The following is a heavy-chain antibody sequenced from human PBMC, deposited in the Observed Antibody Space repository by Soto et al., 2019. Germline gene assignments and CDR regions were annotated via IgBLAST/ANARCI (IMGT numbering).Heavy chain of an antibody. V-gene: IGHV2-26*01. CDR1: GFSLSNARMG. Sequence: SGPTLVNPTETLTLTCTVSGFSLSNARMGVSWVRQPPGKALEWLAHIFSNDEKSYSTSLKSRLTISKDTSKSQVVLTMTNMDPVDTATYYCARISLSTPYDFLGVAWFDPWGQGTLVTVSS. CDR2: IFSNDEK. CDR3: ARISLSTPYDFLGVAWFDP. D-gene: IGHD3-3*01. J-gene: IGHJ5*02.